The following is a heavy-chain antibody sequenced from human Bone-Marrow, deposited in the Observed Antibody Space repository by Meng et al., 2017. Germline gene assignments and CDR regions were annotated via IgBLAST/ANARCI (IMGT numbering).Heavy chain of an antibody. CDR3: ARVGTTFSSAFPH. J-gene: IGHJ1*01. CDR2: IYPGDSDT. Sequence: GESQKISCQGFEYSFTSYFIAWVRQMPGKGLEWMGSIYPGDSDTRYSPSFQGQVTISVDKSINTAYLQWGSLKASDSGMYFCARVGTTFSSAFPHWGQGTLVTVSS. D-gene: IGHD6-19*01. V-gene: IGHV5-51*01. CDR1: EYSFTSYF.